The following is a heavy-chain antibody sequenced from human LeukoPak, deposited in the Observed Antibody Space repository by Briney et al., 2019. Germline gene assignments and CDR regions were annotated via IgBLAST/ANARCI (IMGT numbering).Heavy chain of an antibody. CDR2: ISGSGGST. D-gene: IGHD5-24*01. Sequence: PGGSLRLPCAASGFTFSSYAMSWVRQAPGKGLEWVSGISGSGGSTYYADFVKGRFTISRDNSKNTMYMQMNSLRAEDTAAYYCARSRDLDYYGMDVWGQGTKVTVSS. J-gene: IGHJ6*02. CDR1: GFTFSSYA. CDR3: ARSRDLDYYGMDV. V-gene: IGHV3-23*01.